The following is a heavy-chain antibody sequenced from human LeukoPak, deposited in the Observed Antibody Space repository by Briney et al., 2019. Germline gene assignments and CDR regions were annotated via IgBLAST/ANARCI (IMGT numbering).Heavy chain of an antibody. CDR2: INPNSGGT. J-gene: IGHJ6*03. Sequence: ASVKVSCKASGYTFTGYYMHWVRQAPGQGLEWMGWINPNSGGTNYAQKFQGRVTMTRDTSISTAYMELSRLRSDDTAVYYCARVRITFGGAFYYMDVWGKGTTVTVSS. CDR1: GYTFTGYY. D-gene: IGHD3-16*01. CDR3: ARVRITFGGAFYYMDV. V-gene: IGHV1-2*02.